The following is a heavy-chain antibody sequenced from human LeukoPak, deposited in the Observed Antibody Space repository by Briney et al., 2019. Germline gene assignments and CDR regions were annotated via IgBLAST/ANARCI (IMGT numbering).Heavy chain of an antibody. J-gene: IGHJ4*02. CDR3: ARDRGTWNDDGFDY. D-gene: IGHD1-1*01. Sequence: SETLSLTCTVSGGSISSYYWSWIRQPAGKGLEWIGRIYTSGSTNYNPSLKSRVTISVDTSKNQFSLKLSSVTAADTAVYYCARDRGTWNDDGFDYWGQGTLVTVSS. V-gene: IGHV4-4*07. CDR2: IYTSGST. CDR1: GGSISSYY.